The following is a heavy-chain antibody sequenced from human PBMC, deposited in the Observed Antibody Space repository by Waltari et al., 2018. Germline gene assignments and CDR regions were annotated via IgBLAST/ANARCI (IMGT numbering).Heavy chain of an antibody. D-gene: IGHD6-13*01. V-gene: IGHV4-4*02. CDR1: GGSISSSNW. CDR2: IYHSGST. J-gene: IGHJ4*02. Sequence: QVQLQESGPGLVKPSGTLSLTCAVSGGSISSSNWWSWVRQPPGKGLEWIGEIYHSGSTNYNPSLKSRVTISVDKSKNQFSLKLSSVTAADTAMYYCARGEYSRAYSSSWNGFDYWGQGTLVTVSS. CDR3: ARGEYSRAYSSSWNGFDY.